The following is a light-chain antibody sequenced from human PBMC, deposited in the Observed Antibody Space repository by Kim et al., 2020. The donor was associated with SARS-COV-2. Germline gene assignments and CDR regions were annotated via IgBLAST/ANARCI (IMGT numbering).Light chain of an antibody. Sequence: SSELTQDPAVYVALGQTVRLTCQGGSLGSYSASWYQQKPGQAPLLLIYGKNIRPSGIPDRFSGSSSGNTSSLTITGAQAEDEADYYCCSRDSSGDHWIFGGGTQLTVL. CDR1: SLGSYS. CDR3: CSRDSSGDHWI. J-gene: IGLJ2*01. V-gene: IGLV3-19*01. CDR2: GKN.